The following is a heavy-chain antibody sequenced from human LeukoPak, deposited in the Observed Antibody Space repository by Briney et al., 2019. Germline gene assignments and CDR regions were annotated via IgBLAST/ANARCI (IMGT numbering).Heavy chain of an antibody. J-gene: IGHJ5*02. D-gene: IGHD3-10*01. Sequence: SVKVSCKASGGTFSSYAISWVRQAPGQGLEWMGGIIPIFGTANYAQKFQGRVTITADESTSTAYMELSSLRSEDTAVYYCARVGGRFAGLYNWFDPWGQGTLVTVSS. V-gene: IGHV1-69*13. CDR1: GGTFSSYA. CDR3: ARVGGRFAGLYNWFDP. CDR2: IIPIFGTA.